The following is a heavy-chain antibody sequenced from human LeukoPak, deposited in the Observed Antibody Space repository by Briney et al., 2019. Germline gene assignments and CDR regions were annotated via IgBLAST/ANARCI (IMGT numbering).Heavy chain of an antibody. J-gene: IGHJ4*02. CDR1: GFTFYDYA. CDR2: ISWNSGSI. CDR3: AKALDILTGPIDY. D-gene: IGHD3-9*01. Sequence: GGSLRVSCAAPGFTFYDYAMHWVRHAPGEGLWWVSGISWNSGSIGYADSLKGRFTISRDNDKHSLYLQMNSLRPEDTALYYCAKALDILTGPIDYWGQGTLVTVSS. V-gene: IGHV3-9*01.